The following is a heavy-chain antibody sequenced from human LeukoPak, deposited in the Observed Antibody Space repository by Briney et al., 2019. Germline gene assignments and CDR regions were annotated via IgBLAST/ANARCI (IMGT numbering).Heavy chain of an antibody. CDR2: INHSGST. Sequence: SETLSLTCAVYGGSFSGYYWSWIRQPPGKGLEWIGEINHSGSTNYNPSLKSRVTISVDTSKNQFSLKLSSVTAADTAVYYCARPRYCSSTSCSNFDYWGQGTLVTVSS. D-gene: IGHD2-2*01. CDR3: ARPRYCSSTSCSNFDY. V-gene: IGHV4-34*01. J-gene: IGHJ4*02. CDR1: GGSFSGYY.